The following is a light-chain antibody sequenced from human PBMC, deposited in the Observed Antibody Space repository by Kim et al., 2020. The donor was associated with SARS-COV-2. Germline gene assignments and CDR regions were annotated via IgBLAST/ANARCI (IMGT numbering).Light chain of an antibody. CDR1: QDIGYY. V-gene: IGKV1-16*01. CDR3: QQYKSYPLT. CDR2: AAS. Sequence: DIQMTQSPTSLSASFGDRVTITCRANQDIGYYLAWFQQRPGKAPTSLIFAASALQRGVPSRFSGRGTETVFTLTISSLQPEDFATYYCQQYKSYPLTSVGGTKVEIK. J-gene: IGKJ4*01.